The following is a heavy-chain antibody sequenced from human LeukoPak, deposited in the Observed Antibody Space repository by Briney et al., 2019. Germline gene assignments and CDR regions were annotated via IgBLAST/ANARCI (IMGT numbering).Heavy chain of an antibody. CDR2: INPSSGST. CDR3: AKEYCSNSVCHSLDY. Sequence: ASVKVSCKASEYTFTSYYMHWVRQAPGQGLEWMGIINPSSGSTNYAQKFQGRVTMTRDTSTSTVYMELSSLRSEDTAVYYCAKEYCSNSVCHSLDYWGQGTLVTVSS. D-gene: IGHD2-8*01. J-gene: IGHJ4*02. CDR1: EYTFTSYY. V-gene: IGHV1-46*01.